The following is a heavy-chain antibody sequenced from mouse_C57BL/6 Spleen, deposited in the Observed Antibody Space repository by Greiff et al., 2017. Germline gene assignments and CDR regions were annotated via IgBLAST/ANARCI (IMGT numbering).Heavy chain of an antibody. V-gene: IGHV1-55*01. CDR3: ARRDISGTFYAMCY. J-gene: IGHJ4*01. CDR1: GYTFTSSW. Sequence: VQLQQPGAELVKPGASVKMSCKASGYTFTSSWITWVKQRPGQGLEWIGDIYPGSGSTNYNEKFKSKATLTVDPSSNTTYMQLSTLTSEDSSVYYCARRDISGTFYAMCYWGLGTSVSVAS. CDR2: IYPGSGST. D-gene: IGHD3-2*02.